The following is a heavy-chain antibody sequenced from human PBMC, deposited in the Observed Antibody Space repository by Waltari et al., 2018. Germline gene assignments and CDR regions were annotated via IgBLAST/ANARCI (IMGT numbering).Heavy chain of an antibody. D-gene: IGHD6-19*01. CDR1: GFTFRSYA. CDR2: ISGSGGST. J-gene: IGHJ4*02. CDR3: ARVGGHGSKWLAYY. Sequence: EVQLLESGGGLVQPGGSLRLSCAASGFTFRSYAMSWVRQAPGKGLEWVAAISGSGGSTYYADSVKGRFTISRDNSKNTLYLQMNSLRAEDTAVYYCARVGGHGSKWLAYYWGQGTLVTVSS. V-gene: IGHV3-23*01.